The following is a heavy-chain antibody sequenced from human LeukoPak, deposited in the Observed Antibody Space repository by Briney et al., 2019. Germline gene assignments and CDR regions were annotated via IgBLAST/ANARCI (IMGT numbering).Heavy chain of an antibody. CDR1: GFIVSNNY. J-gene: IGHJ4*02. CDR2: IYTGGST. V-gene: IGHV3-66*01. Sequence: PGGSLRLSCAPSGFIVSNNYMSWVPQAPGKGLEWVSVIYTGGSTYYADSVKGRFTISRDNSNNTLYLQMNSLRVEDTAVYYCAKYSSSWFYFDYWGQGALVTVFS. CDR3: AKYSSSWFYFDY. D-gene: IGHD2-2*01.